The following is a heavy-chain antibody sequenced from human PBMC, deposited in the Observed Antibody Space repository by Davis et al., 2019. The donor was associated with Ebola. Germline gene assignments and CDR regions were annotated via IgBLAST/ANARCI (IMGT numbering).Heavy chain of an antibody. CDR1: GFAFSSFG. D-gene: IGHD6-19*01. V-gene: IGHV3-9*03. Sequence: SLKISCAASGFAFSSFGMHWVRQAPGKGLEWVSGISWNSGSIGYADSVKGRFTISRDNAKNSLYLQMNSLRAEDMALYYCASEDSSGWYGGFDYWGQGTLVTVSS. J-gene: IGHJ4*02. CDR2: ISWNSGSI. CDR3: ASEDSSGWYGGFDY.